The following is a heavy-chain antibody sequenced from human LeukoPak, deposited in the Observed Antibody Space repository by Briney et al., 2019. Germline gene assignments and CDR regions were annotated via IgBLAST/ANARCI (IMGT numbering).Heavy chain of an antibody. J-gene: IGHJ4*02. CDR3: AKVNYYHHYF. CDR2: IDVTNGIS. Sequence: GGSLRLSCAASGFTFSTYSMSLVREAPGNRLEWLSTIDVTNGISYYADSVKGGFSISRDNFQNTLFLQLNILRVDDTAVYYCAKVNYYHHYFRGQGTLVSV. V-gene: IGHV3-23*01. CDR1: GFTFSTYS. D-gene: IGHD3-22*01.